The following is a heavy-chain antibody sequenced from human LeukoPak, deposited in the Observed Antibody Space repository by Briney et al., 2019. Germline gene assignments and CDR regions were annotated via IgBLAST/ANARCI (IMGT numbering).Heavy chain of an antibody. D-gene: IGHD3-22*01. Sequence: ASVKVSCKASGYTFNSYGISWVRQAPGQGLEWMGWVSAYNGNTNYAQKLQGRVTMTTDTSTSTAYMELRSLRSDDTAVYYCARVQVLPGIMIVVVIPRHDYWGQGTLVTVSS. V-gene: IGHV1-18*01. CDR3: ARVQVLPGIMIVVVIPRHDY. J-gene: IGHJ4*02. CDR2: VSAYNGNT. CDR1: GYTFNSYG.